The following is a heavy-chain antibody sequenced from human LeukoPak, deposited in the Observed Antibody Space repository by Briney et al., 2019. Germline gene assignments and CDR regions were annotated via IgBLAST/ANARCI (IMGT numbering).Heavy chain of an antibody. J-gene: IGHJ4*02. CDR1: GFTFSSYS. D-gene: IGHD3-22*01. CDR2: ISSSSSYI. Sequence: GGSLRLSCAASGFTFSSYSMNWVRQAPGKGLEWVSSISSSSSYIYYADSVKGRFTISRDNAKNSLYLQMSSLRAEDTAVYYCARDIGNYYDSSGYYPFDYWGQGTLVTVSS. CDR3: ARDIGNYYDSSGYYPFDY. V-gene: IGHV3-21*01.